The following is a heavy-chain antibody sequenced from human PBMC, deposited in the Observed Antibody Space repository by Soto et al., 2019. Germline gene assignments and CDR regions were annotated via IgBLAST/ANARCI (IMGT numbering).Heavy chain of an antibody. J-gene: IGHJ4*02. CDR3: ARDPYCSGGSCSIIDY. CDR2: INPSGGST. D-gene: IGHD2-15*01. V-gene: IGHV1-46*03. CDR1: GYTFTSYY. Sequence: GASVKVSCKASGYTFTSYYMHWVRQAPGQGLEWMGIINPSGGSTSYAQKFQGRVTMTRDTSTSTVYMELSSLRSEDTAVYYCARDPYCSGGSCSIIDYWGQGTLVTVSS.